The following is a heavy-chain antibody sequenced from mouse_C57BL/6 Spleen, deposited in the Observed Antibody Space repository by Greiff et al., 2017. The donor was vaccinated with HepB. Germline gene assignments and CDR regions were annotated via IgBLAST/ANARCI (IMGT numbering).Heavy chain of an antibody. CDR1: GYTFTDYN. J-gene: IGHJ3*01. Sequence: VQLLQSGPELVKPGASVKMSCKASGYTFTDYNMHWVKQSHGKSLEWIGYINPNNGGTNYNQKFKGKATLTVNKSSSTAYMELRSLTSEDSAVYYCARSVDGYYTFAYWGQGTLVTVSA. CDR2: INPNNGGT. V-gene: IGHV1-22*01. CDR3: ARSVDGYYTFAY. D-gene: IGHD2-3*01.